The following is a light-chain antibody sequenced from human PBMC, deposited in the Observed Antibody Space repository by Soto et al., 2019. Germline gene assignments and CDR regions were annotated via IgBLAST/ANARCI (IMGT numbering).Light chain of an antibody. CDR3: QQYNNWPWT. Sequence: EIVMTQSPATLSVSPGERATLSCRASQSVSSNLAWYQQKPGQAPRLLIYGASTRATAIPARFSGSGSGTEFTLTITSLQYGDFGVYYCQQYNNWPWTLGQGTKVDIK. CDR1: QSVSSN. CDR2: GAS. J-gene: IGKJ1*01. V-gene: IGKV3-15*01.